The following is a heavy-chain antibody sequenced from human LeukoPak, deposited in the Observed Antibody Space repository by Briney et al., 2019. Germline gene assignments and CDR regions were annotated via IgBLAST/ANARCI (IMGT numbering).Heavy chain of an antibody. CDR2: IYYSGSS. Sequence: SETLSLTCTVSGGSISSHYWSWVRQPPGKGLEWIGYIYYSGSSKYNPSLNSRVTISVDTSKNQFSLKLSSVTAADTAVYYCARLYDSSGYTNWLDPWGQGTLVTVSS. V-gene: IGHV4-59*11. CDR1: GGSISSHY. D-gene: IGHD3-22*01. CDR3: ARLYDSSGYTNWLDP. J-gene: IGHJ5*02.